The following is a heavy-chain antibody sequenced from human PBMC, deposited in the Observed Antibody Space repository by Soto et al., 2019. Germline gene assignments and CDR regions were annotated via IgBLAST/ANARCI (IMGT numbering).Heavy chain of an antibody. D-gene: IGHD3-16*01. CDR2: ISSSSSYT. J-gene: IGHJ4*02. CDR3: ASFPIGGVGNFYFDY. Sequence: QVQLVESGGGLVKPGGSLRLSCAASGFTFSDYYMSCIRQAPGKGLGWVSYISSSSSYTNSADSVKGRFTISRDNARNSLYLQMNSLRAEEKTVYYCASFPIGGVGNFYFDYWGQGTLVTVSS. V-gene: IGHV3-11*05. CDR1: GFTFSDYY.